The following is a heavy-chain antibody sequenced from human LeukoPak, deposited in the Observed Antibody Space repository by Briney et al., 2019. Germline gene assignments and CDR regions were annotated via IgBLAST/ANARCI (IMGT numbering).Heavy chain of an antibody. CDR3: ARVMTYYDILTGLPE. Sequence: SETLSLTCTVSGGSISSSSYYWGWIRQPPGKGLEWIGSIYYSGSTYYNPSLKSRVTISVDTSKNQFSLKLSSVTAADTAVYYCARVMTYYDILTGLPEWGQGTLVTVSS. V-gene: IGHV4-39*07. CDR1: GGSISSSSYY. CDR2: IYYSGST. D-gene: IGHD3-9*01. J-gene: IGHJ4*02.